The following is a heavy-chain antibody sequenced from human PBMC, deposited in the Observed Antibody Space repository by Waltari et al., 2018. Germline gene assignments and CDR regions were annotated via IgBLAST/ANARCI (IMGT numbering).Heavy chain of an antibody. J-gene: IGHJ3*02. CDR3: ARGNYDDSSGDDAFDI. CDR1: GGSISSSSYY. CDR2: IYYSGCT. Sequence: QLQLQESGPGLVKPSETLSLTCTVSGGSISSSSYYWGWIRQPPGKGLEWICSIYYSGCTYYNPSRKSRVTISVDTSKNQFSLKLSSVTAADTAVYYCARGNYDDSSGDDAFDIWGQGTIVTVSS. V-gene: IGHV4-39*01. D-gene: IGHD3-22*01.